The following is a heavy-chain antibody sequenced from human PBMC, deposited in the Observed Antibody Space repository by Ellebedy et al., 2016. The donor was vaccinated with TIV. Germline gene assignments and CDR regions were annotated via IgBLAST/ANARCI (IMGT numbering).Heavy chain of an antibody. Sequence: SETLSLTCTVSGGSIRSFYWSWIRQSPGKGLEWIGYIFNSGSANYNPSLKSRVTMSVDTSKNQFYLKVRSVTAADTAEYYCARMNSYGSGTHYFDSWGQGSLVTVSS. D-gene: IGHD3-10*01. CDR2: IFNSGSA. J-gene: IGHJ4*02. CDR1: GGSIRSFY. CDR3: ARMNSYGSGTHYFDS. V-gene: IGHV4-59*01.